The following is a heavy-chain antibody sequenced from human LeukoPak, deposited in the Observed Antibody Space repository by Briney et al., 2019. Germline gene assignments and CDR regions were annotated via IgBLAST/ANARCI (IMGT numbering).Heavy chain of an antibody. CDR1: GFTVSTNY. J-gene: IGHJ4*02. D-gene: IGHD2-15*01. V-gene: IGHV3-66*01. Sequence: GGSLRLSCAASGFTVSTNYMNWVRQAPGKGLEWVSIIYSDGSTYYADSVKGRFTISRDNSKNTLYFQMNSLRAEDTAVYYCAKDGRYCSGGRCYSDYGGFDFWGQGTTVTVSS. CDR3: AKDGRYCSGGRCYSDYGGFDF. CDR2: IYSDGST.